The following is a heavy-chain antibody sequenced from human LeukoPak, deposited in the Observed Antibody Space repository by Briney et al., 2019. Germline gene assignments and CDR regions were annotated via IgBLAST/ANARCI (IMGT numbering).Heavy chain of an antibody. CDR3: ARGGSGSYYIFDC. V-gene: IGHV1-3*01. Sequence: ASVKVSCKTSGYTFTNYAMHWVRQAPAQRLEWMGWINAGNGNTKYSQKFQGRVTITRDTSASSAYMELSSLRSEDTAVYFCARGGSGSYYIFDCWGQGTLVTVSS. CDR1: GYTFTNYA. J-gene: IGHJ4*02. D-gene: IGHD1-26*01. CDR2: INAGNGNT.